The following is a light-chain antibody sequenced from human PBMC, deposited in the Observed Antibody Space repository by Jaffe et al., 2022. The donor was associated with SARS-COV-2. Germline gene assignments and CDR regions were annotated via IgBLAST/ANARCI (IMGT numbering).Light chain of an antibody. CDR2: QDS. V-gene: IGLV3-1*01. CDR3: QAWDNNIVV. Sequence: SYELTQPPSVSVSPGQEAIITCSGPKLGDKYVYWYQQKSGQSPVLVIYQDSKRPSGIPDRFSGSNSGNTASLAISGTQAMDEAVFYCQAWDNNIVVFGGGTKLTVL. CDR1: KLGDKY. J-gene: IGLJ2*01.